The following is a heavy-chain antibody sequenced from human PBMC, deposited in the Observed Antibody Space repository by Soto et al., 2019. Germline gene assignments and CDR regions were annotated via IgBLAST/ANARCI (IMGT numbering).Heavy chain of an antibody. Sequence: ASVKVSCKASGYTFTNSYIHWVRQAPGQGLEWMALLNPNGGSTNYAQNFQGRVTVTRDTSTSTVYMELTSLTSEDTAVYYCAKNLAAGDNGAQGPLFPVSS. CDR2: LNPNGGST. CDR1: GYTFTNSY. V-gene: IGHV1-46*01. J-gene: IGHJ4*02. D-gene: IGHD6-13*01. CDR3: AKNLAAGDN.